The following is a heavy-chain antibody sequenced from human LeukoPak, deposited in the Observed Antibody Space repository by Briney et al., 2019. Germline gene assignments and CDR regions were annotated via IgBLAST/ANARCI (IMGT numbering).Heavy chain of an antibody. D-gene: IGHD5-24*01. CDR2: IYSGGST. CDR3: ARWEMATIPYYYYGMDV. Sequence: GGSLRLSCAASGFTFSSYSMNWVRQAPGKGLEWVSVIYSGGSTYYADSVKGRFTISRDNSKNTLYLQMNSLRAEDTAVYYCARWEMATIPYYYYGMDVWGQGTTVTVSS. J-gene: IGHJ6*02. CDR1: GFTFSSYS. V-gene: IGHV3-66*01.